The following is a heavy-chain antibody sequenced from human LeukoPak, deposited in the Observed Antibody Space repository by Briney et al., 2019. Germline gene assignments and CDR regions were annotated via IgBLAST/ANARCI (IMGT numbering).Heavy chain of an antibody. CDR1: RFTFSSYS. D-gene: IGHD4-17*01. J-gene: IGHJ4*02. V-gene: IGHV3-48*01. CDR3: ARAGSDYGDYASFDY. Sequence: GGSLRLSCAASRFTFSSYSMNWVRQAPGKGLEWISYISSSSSTKYYADSVKGRFTISRDNSKNTLYLQMNSLRAEDTAVYYCARAGSDYGDYASFDYWGQGTLVTVSS. CDR2: ISSSSSTK.